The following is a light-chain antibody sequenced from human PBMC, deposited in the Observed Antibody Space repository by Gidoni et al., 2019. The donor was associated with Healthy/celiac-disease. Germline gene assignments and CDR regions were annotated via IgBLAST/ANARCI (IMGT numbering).Light chain of an antibody. V-gene: IGKV3-11*01. CDR2: DAS. CDR3: QQRSNWPRGS. J-gene: IGKJ1*01. CDR1: QSVNNY. Sequence: EIVLTQSPATLSLSPGERATLSCRASQSVNNYLVWYQQKLGQAPRLLIYDASNRATGIPARFSGSGSGTDFTLTISSLEPEDFAVYYCQQRSNWPRGSFGPXTKVEIK.